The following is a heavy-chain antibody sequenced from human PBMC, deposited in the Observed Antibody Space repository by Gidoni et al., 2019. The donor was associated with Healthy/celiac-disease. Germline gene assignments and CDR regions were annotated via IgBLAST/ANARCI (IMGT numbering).Heavy chain of an antibody. V-gene: IGHV3-13*01. Sequence: EVQLVESGGGLVQPGGSLRLSCAASGFTFSSYDMHWVRQATGKGLEWVSASGTAGDTYYPGSVKGRFTISRENAKNSLYLQMNSLRAGDTAVYYCARGGSSWFSQNWYFDLWGRGTLVTVSS. D-gene: IGHD6-13*01. CDR1: GFTFSSYD. CDR3: ARGGSSWFSQNWYFDL. CDR2: SGTAGDT. J-gene: IGHJ2*01.